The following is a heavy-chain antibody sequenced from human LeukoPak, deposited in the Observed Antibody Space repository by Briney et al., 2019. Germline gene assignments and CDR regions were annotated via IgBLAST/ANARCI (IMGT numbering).Heavy chain of an antibody. J-gene: IGHJ6*03. D-gene: IGHD4-23*01. CDR3: ARERREKLEAFYYYMDV. CDR2: ISSSGSTI. CDR1: GFTFSDYY. V-gene: IGHV3-11*01. Sequence: GGSLRLSCAASGFTFSDYYMSWIRQAPGKGLEWVSYISSSGSTIYYADSVKGRFTISRDNAKNSLYLQMSSLRAEDTAVYYCARERREKLEAFYYYMDVWGKGTTVTVSS.